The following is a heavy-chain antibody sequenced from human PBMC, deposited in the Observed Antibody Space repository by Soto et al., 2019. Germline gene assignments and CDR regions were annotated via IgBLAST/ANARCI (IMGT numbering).Heavy chain of an antibody. Sequence: QVQLVQTGAEVKKPGASVKVSCKASGYTFTSYAMHWVRQAPGQRLEWMGWINAGNGNTKYSQKFQGRVTITRDTPASTAYMELRSLRSEDKAVYYCARDARGYYDSSGYCDAFDIWGQGTMVTVSS. D-gene: IGHD3-22*01. J-gene: IGHJ3*02. CDR1: GYTFTSYA. CDR2: INAGNGNT. V-gene: IGHV1-3*01. CDR3: ARDARGYYDSSGYCDAFDI.